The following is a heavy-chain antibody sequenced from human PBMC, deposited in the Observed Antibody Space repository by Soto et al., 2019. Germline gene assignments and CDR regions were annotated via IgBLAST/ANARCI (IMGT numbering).Heavy chain of an antibody. CDR1: GGSISSGDYY. V-gene: IGHV4-30-4*01. CDR2: IYNIGST. CDR3: SRVTIFGALSTNGFDP. D-gene: IGHD3-3*01. J-gene: IGHJ5*02. Sequence: QLQLQESGPGLVKPSQTLSLTCTVSGGSISSGDYYWNWIRQPPGKGLEWIGYIYNIGSTNHNPSLKCQVTISPNSDTNQISLYLDSVTASDTAVYYCSRVTIFGALSTNGFDPWGQGTLVTVSS.